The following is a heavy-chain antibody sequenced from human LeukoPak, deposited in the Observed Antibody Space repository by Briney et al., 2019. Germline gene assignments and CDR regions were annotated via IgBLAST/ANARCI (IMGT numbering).Heavy chain of an antibody. CDR3: ARDSGSDYTVGSYYFDY. Sequence: GGSLRLSCAASGFTFSSYCMNWVRQAPGKGLEWVSSISSSSSYIYYADSVKGRFTISRDNAKNSLYLQMNSLRAEDTAVYYCARDSGSDYTVGSYYFDYWGQGTLVTVSS. V-gene: IGHV3-21*01. CDR2: ISSSSSYI. CDR1: GFTFSSYC. D-gene: IGHD1-26*01. J-gene: IGHJ4*02.